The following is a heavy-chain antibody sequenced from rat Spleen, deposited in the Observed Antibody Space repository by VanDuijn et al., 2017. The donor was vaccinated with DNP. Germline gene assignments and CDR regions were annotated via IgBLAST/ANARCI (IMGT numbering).Heavy chain of an antibody. CDR1: GFIFSDYN. D-gene: IGHD1-12*01. CDR3: TTLNFYASLAEYFDY. J-gene: IGHJ2*01. V-gene: IGHV5S10*01. CDR2: IINDGKRT. Sequence: VQLVESGGGLVQPGTSLKLSCAASGFIFSDYNMAWVRQAPKKGLEWVATIINDGKRTYYRDSVKGRFTISRDNAKSTLYLQMDCLRSEDTATYYCTTLNFYASLAEYFDYWGQGVMVTVSS.